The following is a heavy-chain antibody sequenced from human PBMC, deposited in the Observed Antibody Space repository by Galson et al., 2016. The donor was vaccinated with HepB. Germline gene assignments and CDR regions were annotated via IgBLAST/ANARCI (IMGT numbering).Heavy chain of an antibody. Sequence: SETLSLTCTVSGGSISSYYWSWIRQPPGKSLEWIGHVYSRESTNYNPSLKSRVTISVDTSKNQFSLKLSSVTAADTAVYYCARDLSIYNWDGIDAFDIWGQGAMVTVSS. CDR1: GGSISSYY. CDR2: VYSREST. CDR3: ARDLSIYNWDGIDAFDI. J-gene: IGHJ3*02. V-gene: IGHV4-59*01. D-gene: IGHD1-20*01.